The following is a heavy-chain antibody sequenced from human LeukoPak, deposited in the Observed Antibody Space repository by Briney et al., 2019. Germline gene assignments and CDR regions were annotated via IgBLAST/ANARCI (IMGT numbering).Heavy chain of an antibody. Sequence: SETLSLTCAVYGTSFSGYSWSWIRQSPGKGLEWIGEITDSGGTNYNPSLESRLTISVDTSKNQFSLKLRSVTAADTAVYYCATWDSGRYSQIDNWGQGTLVTVSS. J-gene: IGHJ4*02. D-gene: IGHD1-26*01. CDR2: ITDSGGT. V-gene: IGHV4-34*01. CDR3: ATWDSGRYSQIDN. CDR1: GTSFSGYS.